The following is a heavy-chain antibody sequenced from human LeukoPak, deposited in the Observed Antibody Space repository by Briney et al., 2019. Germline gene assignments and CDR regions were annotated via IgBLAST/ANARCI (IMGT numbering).Heavy chain of an antibody. V-gene: IGHV4-4*02. CDR1: GGSISSSNW. Sequence: SETLSPTCAVSGGSISSSNWWSWVRQPPGKGLEWIGEIYHSGSTNYNPSLKSRVTISVDKSKNQFSLKLSSVTAADTAVYYCARGDYGSPYYFDYWGQGTLVTVSS. CDR3: ARGDYGSPYYFDY. D-gene: IGHD4-17*01. J-gene: IGHJ4*02. CDR2: IYHSGST.